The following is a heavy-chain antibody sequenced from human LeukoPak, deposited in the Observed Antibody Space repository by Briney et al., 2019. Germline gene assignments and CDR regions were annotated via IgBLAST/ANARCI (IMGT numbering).Heavy chain of an antibody. D-gene: IGHD5-18*01. Sequence: GGSLRLSCAASGFTFSSYAMSWVRQAPGKGLEWVSAISGSGGSTYYADSVKGRFTISRDNSKNTLYLQMNSLRAEDTAVYYCARERGYSYGYLQYYYMDVWGKGTTVTVSS. J-gene: IGHJ6*03. CDR1: GFTFSSYA. CDR2: ISGSGGST. V-gene: IGHV3-23*01. CDR3: ARERGYSYGYLQYYYMDV.